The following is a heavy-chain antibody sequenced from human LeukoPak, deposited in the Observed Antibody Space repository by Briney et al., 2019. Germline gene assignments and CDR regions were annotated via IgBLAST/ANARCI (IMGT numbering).Heavy chain of an antibody. Sequence: ASVKVSCKASGYTFTRYYMHWVRQAPGQGLEWMGIINPNGGSTSYAQKFQGRVTLTSDTSTSTVYMELSSLRSDDTAVYYCARAYDSSGYYFDYWGQGTLVTVSS. D-gene: IGHD3-22*01. J-gene: IGHJ4*02. CDR3: ARAYDSSGYYFDY. CDR2: INPNGGST. V-gene: IGHV1-46*01. CDR1: GYTFTRYY.